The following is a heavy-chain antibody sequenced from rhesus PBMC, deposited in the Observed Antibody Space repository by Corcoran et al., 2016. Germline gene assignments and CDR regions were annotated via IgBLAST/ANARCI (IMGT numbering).Heavy chain of an antibody. J-gene: IGHJ5-1*01. D-gene: IGHD3-9*01. CDR3: TSPVRYRFDV. CDR1: GGSFSSHW. CDR2: INGYSGST. Sequence: QVQLQESGPGLVKPSETLSLTCAVSGGSFSSHWWNWISQPPGKGLEWIGEINGYSGSTNYNPSLQSLVTISMDVSKNQFSLRLTSVTAADTAVYYCTSPVRYRFDVWGPGVLVSVSS. V-gene: IGHV4-80*01.